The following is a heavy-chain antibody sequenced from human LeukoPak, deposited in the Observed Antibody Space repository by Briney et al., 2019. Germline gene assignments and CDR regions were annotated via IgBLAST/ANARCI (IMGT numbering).Heavy chain of an antibody. CDR3: ARMEYSSSPSLVPFDY. Sequence: ASVKVSCKASGGTFSSYTISWVRQAPGQGLEWMGRINPNSGGTNYAQKFQGRVTMTRDTSISTAYMELSRLRSDDTAVYYCARMEYSSSPSLVPFDYWGQGTLVTVSS. D-gene: IGHD6-6*01. CDR1: GGTFSSYT. CDR2: INPNSGGT. V-gene: IGHV1-2*06. J-gene: IGHJ4*02.